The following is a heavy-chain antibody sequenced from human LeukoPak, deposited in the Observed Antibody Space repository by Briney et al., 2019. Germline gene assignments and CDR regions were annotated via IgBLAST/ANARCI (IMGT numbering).Heavy chain of an antibody. CDR1: GFTFSSYA. Sequence: GGSLRVSCAASGFTFSSYAMTWVRQAPGKGLEWVSALTGSGGSTYYADSVKGRSTISRDNSKNTLYLQMNSLRAEDTAVYYCARGYCSGGSCPYYYYYGMDVWGQGTTVTVSS. D-gene: IGHD2-15*01. V-gene: IGHV3-23*01. CDR2: LTGSGGST. CDR3: ARGYCSGGSCPYYYYYGMDV. J-gene: IGHJ6*02.